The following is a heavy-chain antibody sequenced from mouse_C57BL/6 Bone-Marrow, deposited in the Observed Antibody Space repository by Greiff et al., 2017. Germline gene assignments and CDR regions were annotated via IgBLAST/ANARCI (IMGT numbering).Heavy chain of an antibody. Sequence: QVQLQQSGAELVKPGASVKLSCKASGYTFTSYWMHWVKQRPGQGLEWIGMIHPNSGSTNYNEKFKSKATLTVDKSSSTAYMQLSSLTSEDSAVYYCARGDIYYYGSSSWGTGTTVTVSS. J-gene: IGHJ1*03. CDR1: GYTFTSYW. D-gene: IGHD1-1*01. CDR2: IHPNSGST. CDR3: ARGDIYYYGSSS. V-gene: IGHV1-64*01.